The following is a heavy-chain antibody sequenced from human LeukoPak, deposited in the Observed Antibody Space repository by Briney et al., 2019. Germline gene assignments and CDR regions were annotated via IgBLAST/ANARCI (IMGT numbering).Heavy chain of an antibody. CDR2: ISDNNRDK. Sequence: GGSLRLSCSASGFAFRIFSMSWVRQAPGKGLEWISSISDNNRDKYFADSVKGRFTISRDNAKNSLYLQMDSLRAEDTAIYYCARDLVYSATDHWGRGTLVTVSS. D-gene: IGHD4-11*01. V-gene: IGHV3-48*01. CDR1: GFAFRIFS. J-gene: IGHJ4*02. CDR3: ARDLVYSATDH.